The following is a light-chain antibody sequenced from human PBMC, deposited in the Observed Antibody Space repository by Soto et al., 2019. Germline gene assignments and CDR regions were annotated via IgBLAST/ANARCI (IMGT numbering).Light chain of an antibody. CDR2: DVS. CDR1: SSDVGGYNY. Sequence: QCVRTKPASVSGAPGQGSTISCNGTSSDVGGYNYVSWYQHHPGKAPKLIIYDVSNRPSGVSNRFSGSKSGNTASLTISGLQPEDEADYYCSSYTTSNTRQIVFGTGTKVTVL. V-gene: IGLV2-14*03. CDR3: SSYTTSNTRQIV. J-gene: IGLJ1*01.